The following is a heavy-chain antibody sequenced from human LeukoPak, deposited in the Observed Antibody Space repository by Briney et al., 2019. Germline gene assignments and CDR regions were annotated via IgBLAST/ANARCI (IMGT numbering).Heavy chain of an antibody. J-gene: IGHJ5*02. CDR2: IYYSGST. CDR3: ARARAVPAAISRFDP. D-gene: IGHD2-2*01. CDR1: GGSISSGGYY. Sequence: SQTLSLTCTVSGGSISSGGYYWSWTRQHPGKGLEWIGYIYYSGSTYYNPSLKSRVTISVDTSKNQFSLKLSSVTAADTAVYYCARARAVPAAISRFDPWGQGTLVTVSS. V-gene: IGHV4-31*03.